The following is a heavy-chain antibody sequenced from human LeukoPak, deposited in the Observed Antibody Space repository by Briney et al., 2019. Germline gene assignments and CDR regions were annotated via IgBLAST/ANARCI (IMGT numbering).Heavy chain of an antibody. D-gene: IGHD3-22*01. CDR2: ISYDGGNK. V-gene: IGHV3-30-3*01. Sequence: PGRSLRLSCAASGFTFSSYAMHWGRQAPGKGLEWGAAISYDGGNKYYADSVKGRFTISRDNSKNTLYLQMNSLRAEDTAVYYCARDGLGYYDSSGYFNYWGQGTLVTVSS. CDR3: ARDGLGYYDSSGYFNY. J-gene: IGHJ4*02. CDR1: GFTFSSYA.